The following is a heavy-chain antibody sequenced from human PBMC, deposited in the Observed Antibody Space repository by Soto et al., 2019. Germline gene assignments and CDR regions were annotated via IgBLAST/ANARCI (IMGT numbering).Heavy chain of an antibody. CDR3: TRMGRDGDDCDSCGQF. Sequence: QVQLAQSGAEVKMPGSSVRLSCKASGGSFYSYVLLLVRQAPGQGLEYMGGIIPLFNTPSYSQKFHVRATIAADGYTHTAQLALNSLTSEDTALYFCTRMGRDGDDCDSCGQFWAQGSLVTFSS. J-gene: IGHJ4*02. D-gene: IGHD3-10*01. CDR2: IIPLFNTP. CDR1: GGSFYSYV. V-gene: IGHV1-69*01.